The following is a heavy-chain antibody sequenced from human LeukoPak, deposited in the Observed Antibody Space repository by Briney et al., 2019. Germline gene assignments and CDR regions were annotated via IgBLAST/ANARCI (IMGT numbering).Heavy chain of an antibody. J-gene: IGHJ6*03. CDR3: ARTYSSSWYPCYYYMDV. CDR2: IYYSGST. V-gene: IGHV4-59*01. Sequence: SETLSLTCTVSGGSISSYYWSWIRQPPGKGLEWIGYIYYSGSTNYNPSLKSRVTISVDTSKNQFSLKLSSVTAADTAVYYCARTYSSSWYPCYYYMDVWGKGTTVTVSS. D-gene: IGHD6-13*01. CDR1: GGSISSYY.